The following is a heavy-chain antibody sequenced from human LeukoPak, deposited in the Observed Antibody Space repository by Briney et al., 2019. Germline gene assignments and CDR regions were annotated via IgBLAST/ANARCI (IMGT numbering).Heavy chain of an antibody. CDR2: IKEDGSER. Sequence: QPGGSLRLSCAVSGFSFHYWMAWVRQAPGKGLEWVANIKEDGSERHYADSVRDRFTIYRDNAKSSLFLQMDSLRVADTAVYYCVFQKPAPSTKFGTWGQGTLVTVSS. V-gene: IGHV3-7*02. D-gene: IGHD3-16*01. CDR3: VFQKPAPSTKFGT. J-gene: IGHJ5*02. CDR1: GFSFHYW.